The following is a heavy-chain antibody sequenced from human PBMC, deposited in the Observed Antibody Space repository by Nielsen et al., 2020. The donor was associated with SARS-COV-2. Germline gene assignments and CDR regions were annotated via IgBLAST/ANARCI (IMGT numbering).Heavy chain of an antibody. CDR1: GYTFTNNY. Sequence: ASVKVSCKASGYTFTNNYMHWVRQAPRQGLEWMGLINPTNGGTTYAPKFLGRVTMTRDTSTSTVYMELSSLRSDDTAVYYCARDSSGTYRRVDYWGQGTLVTVSS. CDR2: INPTNGGT. V-gene: IGHV1-46*01. J-gene: IGHJ4*02. CDR3: ARDSSGTYRRVDY. D-gene: IGHD3-22*01.